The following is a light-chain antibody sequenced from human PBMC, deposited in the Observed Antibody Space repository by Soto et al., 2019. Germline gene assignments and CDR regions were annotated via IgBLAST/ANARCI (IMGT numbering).Light chain of an antibody. V-gene: IGKV3-11*01. CDR2: EIS. CDR3: QQYGSSPRT. Sequence: EIVLTHSPCTLSLSPGERATLSCRASQSVNSDLAWFQQKPGQAPRLLVYEISNRATGIPARFSGSGSGTDFTLTISSLEPEDFAVYYCQQYGSSPRTFGGGTKVDIK. J-gene: IGKJ4*01. CDR1: QSVNSD.